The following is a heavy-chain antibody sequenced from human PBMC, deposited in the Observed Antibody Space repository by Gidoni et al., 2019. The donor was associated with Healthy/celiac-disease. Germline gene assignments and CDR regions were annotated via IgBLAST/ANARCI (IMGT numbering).Heavy chain of an antibody. CDR1: GGSISSYY. J-gene: IGHJ6*03. V-gene: IGHV4-59*01. CDR2: IYYSGST. D-gene: IGHD6-13*01. Sequence: QVQLQESGPGLVKPSETLYLTCTVSGGSISSYYWRWIRQPPGKGLEWIGYIYYSGSTNDNPSLKSRVTISVDTSKSQFSLKLSSVTAADTAVYYCASGTTYSSSWAGYYYYYMDVWGKGTTVTVSS. CDR3: ASGTTYSSSWAGYYYYYMDV.